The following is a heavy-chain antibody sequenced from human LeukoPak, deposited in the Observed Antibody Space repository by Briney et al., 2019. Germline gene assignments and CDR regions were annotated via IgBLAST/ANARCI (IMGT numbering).Heavy chain of an antibody. J-gene: IGHJ4*02. V-gene: IGHV3-23*01. CDR1: GFTFSNYA. Sequence: GGSLRLSCAASGFTFSNYAMSWVRQAPGKGLEWVSTISGSGGSTYYADSVKGRFTISRDNTKNTLYLQMNSLKAEDTAVYYCAKDWRDCSGGSCYSGFDYWGQGTLVTVSS. CDR3: AKDWRDCSGGSCYSGFDY. CDR2: ISGSGGST. D-gene: IGHD2-15*01.